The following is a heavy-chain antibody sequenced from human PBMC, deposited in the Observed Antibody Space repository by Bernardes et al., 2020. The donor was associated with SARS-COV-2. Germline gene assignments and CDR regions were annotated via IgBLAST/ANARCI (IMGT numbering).Heavy chain of an antibody. D-gene: IGHD6-19*01. Sequence: SETLSLTCTVSGGSISSSSYYWGWIRQPPGKGLEWIGSIYYSGSTYYNPSLKSRVTISVDTSKNQFSLKLSSVTAADTAVYYCARLRGGAVAGTASGYFDYWGQGTLVTVSS. V-gene: IGHV4-39*01. CDR3: ARLRGGAVAGTASGYFDY. CDR1: GGSISSSSYY. J-gene: IGHJ4*02. CDR2: IYYSGST.